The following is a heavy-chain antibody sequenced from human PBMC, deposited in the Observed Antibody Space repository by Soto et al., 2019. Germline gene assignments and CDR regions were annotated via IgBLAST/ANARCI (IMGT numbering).Heavy chain of an antibody. CDR2: ITHDGYNR. D-gene: IGHD6-6*01. J-gene: IGHJ4*02. V-gene: IGHV3-30*18. Sequence: QVQLVESGGSVVQPGGSRRLSCAASGFSFSYYGLHWVRQAPGKGLEWLALITHDGYNRYYADSVKGRFTISRDNSQNTIFLQMHSLKSEDTAVYYCAKGGSFDIWGQGTPVNVS. CDR1: GFSFSYYG. CDR3: AKGGSFDI.